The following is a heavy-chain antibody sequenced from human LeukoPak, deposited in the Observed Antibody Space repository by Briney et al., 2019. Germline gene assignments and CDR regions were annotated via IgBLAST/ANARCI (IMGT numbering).Heavy chain of an antibody. V-gene: IGHV3-23*01. CDR2: ISGSGGST. J-gene: IGHJ4*02. D-gene: IGHD5-12*01. CDR1: GFTFSSYG. Sequence: GGSLRLSCAASGFTFSSYGMSWVRQAPGKGLEWVSAISGSGGSTYYADSVKGRFTISRDNSKNTLYLQMNSLRAEDTAVYYCATAICRAAEGATSDDYWGQGTLVTVSS. CDR3: ATAICRAAEGATSDDY.